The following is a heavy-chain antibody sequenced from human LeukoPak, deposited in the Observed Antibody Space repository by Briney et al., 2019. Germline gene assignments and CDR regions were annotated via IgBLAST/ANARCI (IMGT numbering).Heavy chain of an antibody. D-gene: IGHD6-13*01. CDR2: IYYGGST. V-gene: IGHV4-59*01. J-gene: IGHJ4*02. Sequence: SETLSLTCIVSGGSISSYYWSWIRQPPGKGRGWIGYIYYGGSTNYNPSLKSRVNISVDTSKNQFSLKLSSVTAADTAVYYCARGLMMAVAGRGEFHYWGQGTLVTVSS. CDR3: ARGLMMAVAGRGEFHY. CDR1: GGSISSYY.